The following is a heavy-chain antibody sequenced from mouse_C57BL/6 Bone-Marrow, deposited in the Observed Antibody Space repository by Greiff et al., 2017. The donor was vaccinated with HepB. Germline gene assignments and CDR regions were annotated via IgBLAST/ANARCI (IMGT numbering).Heavy chain of an antibody. CDR1: GFNIKDYY. CDR2: IDPDDGET. V-gene: IGHV14-2*01. D-gene: IGHD2-5*01. J-gene: IGHJ2*01. CDR3: ARWYSNYVDFDY. Sequence: VQLQQSGAELVKPGASVKLSCTASGFNIKDYYMHWVKQRTEQGLEWIGRIDPDDGETKYATKFQGKATITAGTSSNTAYRQLSSLTSEDTAVYYGARWYSNYVDFDYWGQGTTLTVSS.